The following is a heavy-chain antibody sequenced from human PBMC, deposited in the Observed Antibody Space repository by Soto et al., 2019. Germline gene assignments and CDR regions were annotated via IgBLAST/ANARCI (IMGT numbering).Heavy chain of an antibody. D-gene: IGHD2-2*01. Sequence: PSETLSLTCAVSGGSISSGGYSWSWIRQPPGKGLEWIGYIYHSGSTYYNPSLKSRVTISVDRSKNQFSLKLSSVTAADTAVYYCARVRYCISTSCQVVDPWGQGTLVTVSS. V-gene: IGHV4-30-2*01. CDR2: IYHSGST. CDR1: GGSISSGGYS. CDR3: ARVRYCISTSCQVVDP. J-gene: IGHJ5*02.